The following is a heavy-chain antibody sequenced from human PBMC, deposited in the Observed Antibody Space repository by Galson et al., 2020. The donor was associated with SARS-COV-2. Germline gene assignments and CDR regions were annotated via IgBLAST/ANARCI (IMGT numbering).Heavy chain of an antibody. CDR3: AHRRGYSSSWYINWFDP. Sequence: ESGPTLVKPTQTLTLTCTFSGFSLSTSGVGVGWIRQPPGKALEWLALIYWNDDKRYSPSLKSRLTITKDTSKNQVVLTMTNMDPVDTATYYCAHRRGYSSSWYINWFDPWGQGTLVTVSS. J-gene: IGHJ5*02. CDR1: GFSLSTSGVG. D-gene: IGHD6-13*01. V-gene: IGHV2-5*01. CDR2: IYWNDDK.